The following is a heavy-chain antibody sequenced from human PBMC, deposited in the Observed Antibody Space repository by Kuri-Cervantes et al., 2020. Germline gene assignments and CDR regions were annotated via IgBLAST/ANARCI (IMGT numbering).Heavy chain of an antibody. V-gene: IGHV3-23*01. CDR2: ISGAGNS. J-gene: IGHJ6*03. Sequence: GESLKISCAASGFTFSSHAMSWVRQAPGKGLEWLAVISGAGNSYYADSVQGRFTVSRDNSRSTVYLQLSSLRSDDTAVFFCARSPPDVDFAEGHYYYYITDVWGKGTTVTVSS. D-gene: IGHD4-17*01. CDR3: ARSPPDVDFAEGHYYYYITDV. CDR1: GFTFSSHA.